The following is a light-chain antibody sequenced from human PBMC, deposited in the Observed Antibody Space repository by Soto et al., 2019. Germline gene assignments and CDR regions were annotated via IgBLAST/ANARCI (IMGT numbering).Light chain of an antibody. CDR3: QQSNSGPIT. V-gene: IGKV1-39*01. CDR1: QNINNY. J-gene: IGKJ5*01. Sequence: IQMTQSPSSLSASVGDRVTITCRASQNINNYLNWYQQRPGKAPQLLIYGASILQGGVPSRFSGSGSGTAFTLTISSLQPEDFATYYCQQSNSGPITVGQGTRLEIK. CDR2: GAS.